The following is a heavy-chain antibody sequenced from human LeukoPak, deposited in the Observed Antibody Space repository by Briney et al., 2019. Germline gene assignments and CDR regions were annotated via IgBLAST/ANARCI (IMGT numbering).Heavy chain of an antibody. CDR3: ARAFTDNYGDYDY. Sequence: RGSLRLSCAASGFTFSSYSMNWVRQAPGKGLEWVSSISSSSSYIYYADSVKGRFTISRDNAKNSLYLQMNSLRAEDTAVYYCARAFTDNYGDYDYWGQGTLVTVSS. CDR2: ISSSSSYI. D-gene: IGHD4-17*01. J-gene: IGHJ4*02. V-gene: IGHV3-21*01. CDR1: GFTFSSYS.